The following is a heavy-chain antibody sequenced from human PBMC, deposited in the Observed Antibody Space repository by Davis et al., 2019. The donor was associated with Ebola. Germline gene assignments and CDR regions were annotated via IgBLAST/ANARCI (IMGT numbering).Heavy chain of an antibody. Sequence: GESLKISCAASGFAFSHYAMYWVRQAPGKGLEWVAFISYEGSIKYYAESLKGRFTISRDNSENTLYLQMSGLRADDTALYYCAKGTAMIVGVSNWFDPWGQGTLVTVSS. CDR2: ISYEGSIK. CDR1: GFAFSHYA. D-gene: IGHD3-22*01. J-gene: IGHJ5*02. V-gene: IGHV3-30-3*01. CDR3: AKGTAMIVGVSNWFDP.